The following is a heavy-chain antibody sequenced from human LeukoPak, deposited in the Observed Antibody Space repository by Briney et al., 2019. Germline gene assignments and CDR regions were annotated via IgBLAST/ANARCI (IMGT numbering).Heavy chain of an antibody. D-gene: IGHD3-9*01. CDR3: ARGPHFDSRHPPIHPVDY. Sequence: PSETLSLTCTVSGGSISSYYWSWIRQPPGKGLEWIGYIYYSGSTNYNPSLKSRVTISVDTSKNQFSLKLSSVTAADTAVYYCARGPHFDSRHPPIHPVDYWGQGTLVTVSS. CDR1: GGSISSYY. V-gene: IGHV4-59*12. J-gene: IGHJ4*02. CDR2: IYYSGST.